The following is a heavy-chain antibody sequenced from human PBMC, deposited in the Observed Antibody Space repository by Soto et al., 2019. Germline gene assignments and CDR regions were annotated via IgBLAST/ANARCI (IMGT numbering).Heavy chain of an antibody. CDR1: GGTFSSYA. V-gene: IGHV1-69*01. D-gene: IGHD6-6*01. CDR2: IIPIFGTA. Sequence: QVQLVQSGAEVKKPGSSVKVSCKASGGTFSSYASSWVRQAPGQGLEWMGGIIPIFGTANYAQKFQGRVTITADESTSTAYMELSSLSSEDTDVDYCASYTPGSSIAARPFRYCDHWGRGTLVTVSS. CDR3: ASYTPGSSIAARPFRYCDH. J-gene: IGHJ2*01.